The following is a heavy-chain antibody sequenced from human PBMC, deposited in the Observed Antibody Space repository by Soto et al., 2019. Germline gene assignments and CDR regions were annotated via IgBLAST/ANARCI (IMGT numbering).Heavy chain of an antibody. J-gene: IGHJ4*02. D-gene: IGHD6-25*01. CDR1: GFTLNNYA. Sequence: EVQLLESGGGLVQPGGSLRLSCAASGFTLNNYAMSWVRQSPGKGLEWVSSISSGSTYYADSVKGRFTISRDDSKNTLYLQMNSLRVEDTAEYYCAKELSSVWFPLDHWGQGTLVTVSS. CDR2: ISSGST. V-gene: IGHV3-23*01. CDR3: AKELSSVWFPLDH.